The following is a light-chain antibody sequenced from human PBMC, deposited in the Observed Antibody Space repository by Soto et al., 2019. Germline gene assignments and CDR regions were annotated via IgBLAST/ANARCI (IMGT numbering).Light chain of an antibody. V-gene: IGKV3-15*01. Sequence: ETVMTQSPATLSVSPGERATVSCRASQSIGSNLAWYQQRPGQAPRLVIHSASTRATGIPVRFSGSGSGTEFTLTISSLQSEDFAVYYCQQYHDWPPVSFGGGTKVQVK. J-gene: IGKJ4*01. CDR3: QQYHDWPPVS. CDR1: QSIGSN. CDR2: SAS.